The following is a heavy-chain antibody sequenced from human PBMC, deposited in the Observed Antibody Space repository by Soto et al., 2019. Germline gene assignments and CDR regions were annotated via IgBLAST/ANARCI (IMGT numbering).Heavy chain of an antibody. J-gene: IGHJ4*02. V-gene: IGHV1-2*04. Sequence: APVKVSCKASGYTFTGYYMHWVRQAPGQGLEWMGWINPNSGGTNYAQKFQGWVTMTRDTSISTAYMGLSRLRSDDTAVYYCARDSSGWYSLDYWGQGTLVTVSS. CDR1: GYTFTGYY. D-gene: IGHD6-19*01. CDR2: INPNSGGT. CDR3: ARDSSGWYSLDY.